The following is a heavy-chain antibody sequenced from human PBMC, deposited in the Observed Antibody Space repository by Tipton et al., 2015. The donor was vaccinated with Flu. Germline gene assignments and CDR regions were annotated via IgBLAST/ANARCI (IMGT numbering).Heavy chain of an antibody. D-gene: IGHD3-16*01. CDR3: ARHGLPLWANNWFDP. CDR1: GGSIGSDRYY. CDR2: VSFSGSS. J-gene: IGHJ5*02. Sequence: PGLVKPSQTLSLTCSVTGGSIGSDRYYWSWIRQPAGKGLEWIGRVSFSGSSSYNPSLKGRVTLSLDTSKNQFSLNLTSVTAADTAVYYCARHGLPLWANNWFDPWGQGTLVTVSS. V-gene: IGHV4-61*02.